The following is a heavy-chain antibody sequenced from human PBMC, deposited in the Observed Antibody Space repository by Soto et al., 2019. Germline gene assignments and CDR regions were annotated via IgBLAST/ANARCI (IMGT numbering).Heavy chain of an antibody. Sequence: GESLKISCAASGFTFSSYAMSWVRQAPGKGLEWVSAISGSGGSTYYADSVKGRFTISRDNSKNTLYLQMNSLRAEDTAVYYCAKRITGTTHDYWGQGTLVTVSS. J-gene: IGHJ4*02. CDR1: GFTFSSYA. CDR2: ISGSGGST. CDR3: AKRITGTTHDY. V-gene: IGHV3-23*01. D-gene: IGHD1-7*01.